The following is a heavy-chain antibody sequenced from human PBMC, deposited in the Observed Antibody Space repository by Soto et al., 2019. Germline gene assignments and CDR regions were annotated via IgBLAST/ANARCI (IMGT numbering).Heavy chain of an antibody. CDR3: ARGGVPLFLIPSELDN. V-gene: IGHV3-33*01. J-gene: IGHJ4*02. CDR2: IWYDGNKK. D-gene: IGHD3-3*01. CDR1: GFKFSNYG. Sequence: QVQLVESGGGVVQPGGSLRLSCAASGFKFSNYGMHWVRQAPGKGLEWVAIIWYDGNKKYYADSVKGRFTISTDNSNNSLYLQMSRLRAEDSAVYYCARGGVPLFLIPSELDNWGQGCLVTVAS.